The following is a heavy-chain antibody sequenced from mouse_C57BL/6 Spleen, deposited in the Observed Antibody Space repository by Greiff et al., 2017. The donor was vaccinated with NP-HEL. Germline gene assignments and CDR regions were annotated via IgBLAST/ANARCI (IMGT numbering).Heavy chain of an antibody. CDR3: ARNCYPAWFAY. V-gene: IGHV5-17*01. CDR1: GFTFSDYG. J-gene: IGHJ3*01. CDR2: ISSGSSTI. Sequence: EVHLVESGGGLVKPGGSLKLSCAASGFTFSDYGMHWVRQAPEKGLEWVAYISSGSSTIYYADTVKGRFTISRDNAKNTLFLQMTSLRSEDTAMYYCARNCYPAWFAYWGQGTLVTVSA. D-gene: IGHD2-12*01.